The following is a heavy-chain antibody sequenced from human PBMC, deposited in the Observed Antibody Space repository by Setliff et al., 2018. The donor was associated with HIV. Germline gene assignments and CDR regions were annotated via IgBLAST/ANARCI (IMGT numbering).Heavy chain of an antibody. CDR1: GFTFSNAW. Sequence: GGSLRLSCAASGFTFSNAWMSWVRQAPGKGLEWVANIKQDGSEKYYVDSVKGRFTISRDNAKNSLYLQMNSLRAEDTAVYYCARVPEVIAARPIYYYGMDVWGQGTTVTV. CDR2: IKQDGSEK. V-gene: IGHV3-7*01. D-gene: IGHD6-6*01. CDR3: ARVPEVIAARPIYYYGMDV. J-gene: IGHJ6*02.